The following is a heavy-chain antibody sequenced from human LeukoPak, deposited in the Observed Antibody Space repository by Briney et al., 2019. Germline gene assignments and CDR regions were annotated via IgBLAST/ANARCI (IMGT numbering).Heavy chain of an antibody. CDR3: ARHLGPYGFDY. J-gene: IGHJ4*02. D-gene: IGHD3-16*01. CDR1: GGSFSGYY. Sequence: SETLSLTCAVYGGSFSGYYWSWIRQPPGKGLEWIGEINHSGSTNYNPSLKSRVTISVDTSKNQFSLKLSSVTAADTAVYYCARHLGPYGFDYWGQGTLVTVSS. V-gene: IGHV4-34*01. CDR2: INHSGST.